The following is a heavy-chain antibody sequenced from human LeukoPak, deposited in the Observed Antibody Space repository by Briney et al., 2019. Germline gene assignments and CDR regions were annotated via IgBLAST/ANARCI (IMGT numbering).Heavy chain of an antibody. CDR3: ARGGDYDSSGYHHWFDP. D-gene: IGHD3-22*01. V-gene: IGHV1-2*02. J-gene: IGHJ5*02. Sequence: GASVKVSCKASGYTFTVYYMHWVRQAPGQGLEWMGWINPNSGGTNYAQKFQGRVTMTRDTSISTAYMELSRLRSDDTAVYYCARGGDYDSSGYHHWFDPWGQGTLVTVSS. CDR2: INPNSGGT. CDR1: GYTFTVYY.